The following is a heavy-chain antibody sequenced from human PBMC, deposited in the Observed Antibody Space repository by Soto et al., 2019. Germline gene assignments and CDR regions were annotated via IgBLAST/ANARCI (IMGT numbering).Heavy chain of an antibody. CDR1: GGPITPGDYY. J-gene: IGHJ4*02. CDR3: ARAGFSYGHLLF. V-gene: IGHV4-30-4*01. Sequence: PSETLSLTCNVSGGPITPGDYYWSWIRQPPGKGLEWIGYVFYSGATNYSPSLKSRAAISMDTSKNQFSLSLTSVTAADTAVYYCARAGFSYGHLLFWGQGIRGTVSA. D-gene: IGHD3-10*01. CDR2: VFYSGAT.